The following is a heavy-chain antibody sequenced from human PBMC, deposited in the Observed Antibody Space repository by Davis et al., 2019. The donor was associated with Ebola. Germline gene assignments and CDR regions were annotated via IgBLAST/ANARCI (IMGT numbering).Heavy chain of an antibody. CDR1: AGTFSSYA. D-gene: IGHD4-17*01. V-gene: IGHV1-69*04. CDR2: IIPILGIA. Sequence: AASAKLSCKASAGTFSSYAISWVRQAPGQGLEWMGRIIPILGIANYAQKFQGRVTITADKSTSTAYMELSSLRSEDTAVYYCASPLFGTSVTTSYYHFDYWGQGTLVTVSS. CDR3: ASPLFGTSVTTSYYHFDY. J-gene: IGHJ4*02.